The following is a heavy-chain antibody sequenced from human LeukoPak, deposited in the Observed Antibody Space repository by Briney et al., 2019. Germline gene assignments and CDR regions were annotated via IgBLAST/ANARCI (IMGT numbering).Heavy chain of an antibody. CDR1: GFTFSDYW. V-gene: IGHV3-74*01. J-gene: IGHJ4*02. CDR3: ARDRGPRTGFMVREAYDY. D-gene: IGHD3-10*01. CDR2: INTDGSIT. Sequence: GGSLRLSCAASGFTFSDYWIHWVRQAPGKGLVWISRINTDGSITNYADSVKGRFTISRDNAKNTLYLQMSSLRAEDTAVYYCARDRGPRTGFMVREAYDYWGQGTLVTVSS.